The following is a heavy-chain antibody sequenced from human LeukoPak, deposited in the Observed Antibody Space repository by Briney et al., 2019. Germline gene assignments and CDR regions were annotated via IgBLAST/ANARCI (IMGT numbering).Heavy chain of an antibody. Sequence: PSETLSLTCTVSGGSISSYYWSWIRQPPGKGLEWIGYIYYSGSTNYNPSLKSRVTISVDTSKNQFSLKLSSVTAADTAVYYCAREVVVVPATQVGLHTVFDYWGQGTLVTVSS. D-gene: IGHD2-2*01. J-gene: IGHJ4*02. CDR3: AREVVVVPATQVGLHTVFDY. CDR2: IYYSGST. CDR1: GGSISSYY. V-gene: IGHV4-59*12.